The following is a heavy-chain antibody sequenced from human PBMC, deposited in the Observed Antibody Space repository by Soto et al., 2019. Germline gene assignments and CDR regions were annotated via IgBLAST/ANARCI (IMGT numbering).Heavy chain of an antibody. J-gene: IGHJ6*02. CDR1: GGTFSSYA. CDR2: IIPIFGTA. CDR3: ARGLDSSMGGGMDV. D-gene: IGHD3-16*01. Sequence: QVQLVQSGAEVKKPGSSVKVSCKASGGTFSSYAISWVRQAPGQGLEWMGGIIPIFGTANYAQKFQGRVTITADESTSTAYMELSSLRSEDTGVYYCARGLDSSMGGGMDVWGQGTTVTVSS. V-gene: IGHV1-69*12.